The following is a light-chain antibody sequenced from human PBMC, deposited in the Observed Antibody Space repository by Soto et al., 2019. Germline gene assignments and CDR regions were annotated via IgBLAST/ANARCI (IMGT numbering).Light chain of an antibody. CDR3: QQYNNWPPRIT. V-gene: IGKV3-15*01. Sequence: EIVMTQSPDTLSVSPGERATLSCRASQSVSINLAWYQQKPGQAPRLLIYGASTRATGVPARFSGSGSGTEFTLTISSLQSEDFAVYYCQQYNNWPPRITFGPGTKVDLK. CDR1: QSVSIN. J-gene: IGKJ3*01. CDR2: GAS.